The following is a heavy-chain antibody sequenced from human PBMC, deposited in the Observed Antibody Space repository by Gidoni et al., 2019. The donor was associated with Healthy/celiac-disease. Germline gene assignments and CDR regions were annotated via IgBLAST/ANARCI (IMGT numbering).Heavy chain of an antibody. CDR1: GGTFSSYA. CDR2: IIPIFGTA. Sequence: QVQLVQYGAELEKPGSSVKVSCKASGGTFSSYAISWVRQAPGQGLEWRGGIIPIFGTANYAQTFQGRVTITADASTSTAYMELSSLRSEYTAVYYCARDYGEDAFDIWGQGTMVTVSS. D-gene: IGHD4-17*01. V-gene: IGHV1-69*01. J-gene: IGHJ3*02. CDR3: ARDYGEDAFDI.